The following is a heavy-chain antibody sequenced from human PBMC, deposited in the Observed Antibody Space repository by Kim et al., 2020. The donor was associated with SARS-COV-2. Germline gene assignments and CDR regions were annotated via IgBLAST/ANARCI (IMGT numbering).Heavy chain of an antibody. V-gene: IGHV1-46*01. CDR1: GYTFTSYY. J-gene: IGHJ4*02. D-gene: IGHD2-2*01. CDR2: INPSGGST. Sequence: ASVKVSCKASGYTFTSYYMHWVRQAPGQGLEWMGIINPSGGSTSYAQKFQGRVTMTRDTSTSTVYMELSSLRSEDTAVYYCARDGEDIVVVPAAPDYWGQGTLVTVSS. CDR3: ARDGEDIVVVPAAPDY.